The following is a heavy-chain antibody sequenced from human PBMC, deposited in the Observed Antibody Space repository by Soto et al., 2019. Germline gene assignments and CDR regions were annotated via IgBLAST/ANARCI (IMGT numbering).Heavy chain of an antibody. J-gene: IGHJ2*01. CDR1: GFTFSSYG. CDR2: ISYDGSNK. CDR3: AKGVQIWDKEYWSFDL. V-gene: IGHV3-30*18. Sequence: QVQLVESGGGVVQPGRSLRLSCAASGFTFSSYGMHWVRQAPGKGLEWVAVISYDGSNKYYADSVKGRFTISRDNSKNTLYLQMKSLRAEDTAVYYCAKGVQIWDKEYWSFDLWGRGTLVTDSS. D-gene: IGHD5-18*01.